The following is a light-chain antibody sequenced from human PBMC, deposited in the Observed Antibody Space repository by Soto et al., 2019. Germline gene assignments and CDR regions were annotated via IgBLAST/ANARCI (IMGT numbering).Light chain of an antibody. CDR1: SSNIGAGYD. V-gene: IGLV1-40*01. CDR2: GNS. Sequence: QSVLTQPPSVSGAPGQRVTISCTGSSSNIGAGYDVHWYQQLPGTAPKLLIYGNSNRPSGVPDRFSGSKSGTSASLAITGLQAEDEADYYCQSYDSSLSGPVVFGTGTKLTVL. J-gene: IGLJ1*01. CDR3: QSYDSSLSGPVV.